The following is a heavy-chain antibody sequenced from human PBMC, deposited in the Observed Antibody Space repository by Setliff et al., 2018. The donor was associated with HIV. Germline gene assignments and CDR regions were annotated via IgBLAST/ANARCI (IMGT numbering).Heavy chain of an antibody. CDR2: IAYTGSG. Sequence: SETLSLTCTVSGGSISSGNFYWGWIRQPPGKGLEWIGSIAYTGSGYYNSSLESRVTISVDTSRNECSLKLTSVTAADTAVYYCAREVRWELPQGFDHWGQGSQVTVS. J-gene: IGHJ4*02. D-gene: IGHD1-26*01. CDR3: AREVRWELPQGFDH. V-gene: IGHV4-39*07. CDR1: GGSISSGNFY.